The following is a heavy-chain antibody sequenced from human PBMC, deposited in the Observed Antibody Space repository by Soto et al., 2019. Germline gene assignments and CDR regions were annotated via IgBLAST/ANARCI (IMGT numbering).Heavy chain of an antibody. CDR1: GYTFNTYG. D-gene: IGHD6-13*01. CDR3: AREYSSSWYGWFHP. Sequence: QVQLVQSGAEVKKPGASVKVSCKASGYTFNTYGISWVRQAPGQGLEWMGWISPFNGNIKYAQQFQGRVTMTTDTSTSTAYMELRSLRSDDTALYYCAREYSSSWYGWFHPWGQGTLVTVSS. V-gene: IGHV1-18*04. J-gene: IGHJ5*02. CDR2: ISPFNGNI.